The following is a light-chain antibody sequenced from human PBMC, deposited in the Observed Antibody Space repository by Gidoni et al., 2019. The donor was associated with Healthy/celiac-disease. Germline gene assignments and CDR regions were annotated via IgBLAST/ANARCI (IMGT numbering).Light chain of an antibody. CDR3: QQDYNLP. Sequence: PGERVTLSCRASQSVSSSYLTWYQQKPGQAPRLLIYGASTRATSIPARFSGSGSGTDFTLTISSLQPEDFAVYYCQQDYNLPFXQXTRLXIK. J-gene: IGKJ5*01. CDR1: QSVSSSY. V-gene: IGKV3D-7*01. CDR2: GAS.